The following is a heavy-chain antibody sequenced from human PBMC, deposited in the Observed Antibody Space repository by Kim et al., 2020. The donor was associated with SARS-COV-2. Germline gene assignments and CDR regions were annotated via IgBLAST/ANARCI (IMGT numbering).Heavy chain of an antibody. J-gene: IGHJ4*02. CDR2: INYIGST. CDR3: ARSQKGSSPPYYFDY. CDR1: GGSFSGYY. Sequence: SETLSLTCAVSGGSFSGYYWSWIRQPPGKGLEWIGEINYIGSTNYNPSLKSRVTISVDTSKNQFSLKLSSVTAADTAVYFCARSQKGSSPPYYFDYWGQGALVTVSS. V-gene: IGHV4-34*01. D-gene: IGHD3-10*01.